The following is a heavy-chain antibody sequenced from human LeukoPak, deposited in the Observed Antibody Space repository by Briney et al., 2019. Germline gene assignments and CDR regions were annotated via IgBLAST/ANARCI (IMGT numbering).Heavy chain of an antibody. CDR3: ASKRGYSYGFDY. V-gene: IGHV1-69*13. CDR2: IIPVFGTA. CDR1: GGTFITYA. D-gene: IGHD5-18*01. Sequence: ASVKVSCKASGGTFITYAISWVRQAPGQGLEWMGGIIPVFGTANYAQKFQGRVTITADESTSTAYMELSSLRSEDTAVYYCASKRGYSYGFDYWGQGTLVTVSS. J-gene: IGHJ4*02.